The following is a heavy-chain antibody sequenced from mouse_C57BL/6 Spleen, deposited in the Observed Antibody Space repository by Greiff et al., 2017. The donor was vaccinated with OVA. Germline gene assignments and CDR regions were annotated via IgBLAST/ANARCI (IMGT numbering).Heavy chain of an antibody. CDR2: IDPETGGT. D-gene: IGHD1-1*01. Sequence: VQLQQSGAELVRPGASVTLSCKASGYTFTDYEMHWVKQTPVHGLEWIGAIDPETGGTAYNQKFKGKAILTADKSSSTAYMELRSLTSEDSAVYYCTREDTTGVGRFAYWGQGTLVTVSA. CDR3: TREDTTGVGRFAY. CDR1: GYTFTDYE. V-gene: IGHV1-15*01. J-gene: IGHJ3*01.